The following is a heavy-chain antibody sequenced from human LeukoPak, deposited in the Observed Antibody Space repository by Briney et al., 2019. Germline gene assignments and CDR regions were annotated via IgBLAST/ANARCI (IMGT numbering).Heavy chain of an antibody. CDR3: ARDRGTPSGPEWLRFGQREYYFDY. CDR1: GYTFTSYG. D-gene: IGHD5-12*01. J-gene: IGHJ4*02. V-gene: IGHV1-18*01. CDR2: ISAYNGNT. Sequence: ASVKVSCKASGYTFTSYGISWVRQAPGQGLEWMGWISAYNGNTNYAQKLQGRVTMTTDTSTSTAYMELRSLRSDDTAVYYCARDRGTPSGPEWLRFGQREYYFDYWGQGTLVTVSS.